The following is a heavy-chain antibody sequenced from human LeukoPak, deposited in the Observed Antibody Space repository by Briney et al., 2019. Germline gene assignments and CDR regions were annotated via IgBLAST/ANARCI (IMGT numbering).Heavy chain of an antibody. D-gene: IGHD6-13*01. Sequence: SVKVSCKASGYTFTSYGISLVRQAPGQGLEWMGWISAYNGNTNYAQKLQGRVTMTTDTSTSTAYMELRSLRSDDTAVYYCARDLTGAAAGPTLTRLLVLPFDYWCQGTLVTVSA. J-gene: IGHJ4*02. CDR3: ARDLTGAAAGPTLTRLLVLPFDY. V-gene: IGHV1-18*01. CDR1: GYTFTSYG. CDR2: ISAYNGNT.